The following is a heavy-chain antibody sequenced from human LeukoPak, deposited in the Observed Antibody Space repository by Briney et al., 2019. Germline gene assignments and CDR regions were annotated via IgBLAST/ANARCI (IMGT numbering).Heavy chain of an antibody. Sequence: SETLSLTCTVSGFSISRYYLSWVRQPPGKGLEYIGNIYYSGSTNYNPALKSRVTISLDTSRSQFSLKLTSVTAADTAVYYCARELYNWNGRRHAIDIWGQGTMVTVSS. CDR2: IYYSGST. V-gene: IGHV4-59*01. CDR1: GFSISRYY. CDR3: ARELYNWNGRRHAIDI. J-gene: IGHJ3*02. D-gene: IGHD1-20*01.